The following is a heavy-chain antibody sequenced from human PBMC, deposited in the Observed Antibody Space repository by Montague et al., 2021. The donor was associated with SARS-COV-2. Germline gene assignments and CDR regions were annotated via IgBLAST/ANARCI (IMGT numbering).Heavy chain of an antibody. J-gene: IGHJ6*02. CDR3: AREGYSGYDYPFYYYYAMDV. CDR1: GFTFSSYA. Sequence: SLRLSCAASGFTFSSYAMHWVRQAPGEGLEWVAVISYDGSNKYYADSVKGRFTISRDNSKNTLYLQMNSLRAEDTAVCYCAREGYSGYDYPFYYYYAMDVWGQGTTVTVSS. V-gene: IGHV3-30-3*01. CDR2: ISYDGSNK. D-gene: IGHD5-12*01.